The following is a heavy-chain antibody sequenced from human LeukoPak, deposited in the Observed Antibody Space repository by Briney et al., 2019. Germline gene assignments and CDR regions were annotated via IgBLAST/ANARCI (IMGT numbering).Heavy chain of an antibody. CDR1: GGTFSSYA. J-gene: IGHJ6*03. CDR3: ARNYDSSGYYYLRGLDYYYYYMDV. D-gene: IGHD3-22*01. V-gene: IGHV1-69*04. CDR2: IIPMLGIA. Sequence: GASVKVSCKASGGTFSSYAISWVRQAPGQGLEWMRRIIPMLGIANYAQKFQGRVTITADKSTSTAYMELSSLRSDDTAVYYCARNYDSSGYYYLRGLDYYYYYMDVWGKGTTVTVSS.